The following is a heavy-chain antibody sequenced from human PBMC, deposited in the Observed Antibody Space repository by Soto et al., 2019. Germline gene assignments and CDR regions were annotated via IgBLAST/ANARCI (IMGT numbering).Heavy chain of an antibody. CDR1: GGSFSGYY. CDR2: INHSGST. V-gene: IGHV4-34*01. D-gene: IGHD2-8*02. CDR3: ARDKITGLFDY. J-gene: IGHJ4*02. Sequence: QVQLQQWGAGLLKPSETLSLTCAVYGGSFSGYYWTWIRQPPGTGLEWIGEINHSGSTNYNPSLKGRVTISVDTSKNQFSLKLTSVNAEDTAVYYCARDKITGLFDYWGQGTLCTVYS.